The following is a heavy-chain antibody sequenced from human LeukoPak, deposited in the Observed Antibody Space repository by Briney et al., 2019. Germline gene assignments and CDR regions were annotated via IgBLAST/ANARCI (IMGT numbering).Heavy chain of an antibody. D-gene: IGHD2-2*01. CDR3: ARHRCSSTTCSFDS. CDR1: GFTFNNYA. V-gene: IGHV3-20*01. Sequence: PGGSLRLSCAASGFTFNNYAMTWVRQAPGKGPEWVSLIGWKGDTTTYAESVRGRFTISRDNAKNSLYLHMNSLRPEDTAFYHCARHRCSSTTCSFDSWGQGSLVTVSS. CDR2: IGWKGDTT. J-gene: IGHJ4*02.